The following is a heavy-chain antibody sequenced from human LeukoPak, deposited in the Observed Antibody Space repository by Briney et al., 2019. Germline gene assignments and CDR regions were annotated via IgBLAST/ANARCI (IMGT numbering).Heavy chain of an antibody. CDR3: ARVRVLFNYYMDV. Sequence: PSETLSLTCAVSGGSISSSNWWSWVRQPPGKGLDWIGEIYHSGSTNYNPSLKSRVTISVDKSKNQFSLKLSSVTAADTAVYYCARVRVLFNYYMDVWGKGTTVTVSS. V-gene: IGHV4-4*02. J-gene: IGHJ6*03. CDR2: IYHSGST. D-gene: IGHD3-3*01. CDR1: GGSISSSNW.